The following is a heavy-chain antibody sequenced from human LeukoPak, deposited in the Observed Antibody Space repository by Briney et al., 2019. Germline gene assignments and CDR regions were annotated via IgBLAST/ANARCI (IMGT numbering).Heavy chain of an antibody. V-gene: IGHV4-4*07. Sequence: SETLSLTCTVSGGPIDNYYWNWIRQPAGKGPEWIGRIYTSGSMNYNPSLKSRVTMSVDTSKNQFSLKLSSVTAADTAVYFCARWHYYGSGSPYYYYAMDVWGQGTTVTVS. J-gene: IGHJ6*02. CDR2: IYTSGSM. D-gene: IGHD3-10*01. CDR3: ARWHYYGSGSPYYYYAMDV. CDR1: GGPIDNYY.